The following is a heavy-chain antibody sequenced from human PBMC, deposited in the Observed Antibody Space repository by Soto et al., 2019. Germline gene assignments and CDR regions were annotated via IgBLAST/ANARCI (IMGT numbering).Heavy chain of an antibody. Sequence: GASLKISCKASGYSFISYWIAWVRQKPGKGLEWMGMIYPGDSDTRYSPSFQGQVTISADKSINTAYLQWSSLEASDTAVYDGARMIEAYGPGLDDWGQGTL. V-gene: IGHV5-51*01. CDR1: GYSFISYW. CDR2: IYPGDSDT. D-gene: IGHD3-10*01. J-gene: IGHJ4*02. CDR3: ARMIEAYGPGLDD.